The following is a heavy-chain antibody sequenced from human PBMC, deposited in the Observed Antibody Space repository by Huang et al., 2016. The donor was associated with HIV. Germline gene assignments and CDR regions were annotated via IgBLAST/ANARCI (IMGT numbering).Heavy chain of an antibody. D-gene: IGHD3-3*01. CDR2: VGGGDGDT. J-gene: IGHJ3*02. CDR1: GFTFSNYA. Sequence: EVQLLESGGGLVQPGKSLRLSCAASGFTFSNYAMSWVRQAPGKGREWVSGVGGGDGDTYYAESVKGRFTISRDNSKNTLFLQMNSLRAEDTAVYYCAKPNTIFGVGDAFDSWGQGTMVTVSS. V-gene: IGHV3-23*01. CDR3: AKPNTIFGVGDAFDS.